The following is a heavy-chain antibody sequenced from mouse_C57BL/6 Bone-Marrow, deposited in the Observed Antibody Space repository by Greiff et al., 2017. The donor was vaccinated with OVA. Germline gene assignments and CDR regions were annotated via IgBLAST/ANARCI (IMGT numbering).Heavy chain of an antibody. CDR1: GFNITDDY. J-gene: IGHJ1*03. Sequence: VQLQQSGAELVRPGASVKLSCTASGFNITDDYMHWVKQRPEQGLEWIGWIDPENGDTEYASKFQGKATITADTSSNTAYLQLSSLTSEDTAVYYCTTSGSSSYWYFDVWGTGTTVTVSS. CDR2: IDPENGDT. CDR3: TTSGSSSYWYFDV. D-gene: IGHD1-1*01. V-gene: IGHV14-4*01.